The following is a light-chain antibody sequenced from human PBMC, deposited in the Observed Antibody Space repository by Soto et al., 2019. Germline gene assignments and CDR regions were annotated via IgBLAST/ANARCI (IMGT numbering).Light chain of an antibody. V-gene: IGKV3-20*01. CDR2: GAS. J-gene: IGKJ1*01. Sequence: EILMTQSPATLSLYPGERATLSCRASQSVSNNYLAWYQQKPGQAPRLLIYGASNRATGIPDRFSGSGSGTDFTLTISRLEPEDFAVYYCQQYGSSGTFGQGTNVDIK. CDR3: QQYGSSGT. CDR1: QSVSNNY.